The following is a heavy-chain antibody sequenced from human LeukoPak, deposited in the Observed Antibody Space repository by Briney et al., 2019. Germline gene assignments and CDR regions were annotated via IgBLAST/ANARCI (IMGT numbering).Heavy chain of an antibody. CDR2: TSYDGSNK. V-gene: IGHV3-30-3*01. CDR3: ARSIDVTYYYYGMDV. J-gene: IGHJ6*02. Sequence: GGSLRLSCAASGFTFSSYAMHWVRQAPGKGLEWVAVTSYDGSNKYYADSVKGRFTISRDNSKNTLYLQMNSLRAEDTAVYYCARSIDVTYYYYGMDVWGQGTTVTVSS. D-gene: IGHD2/OR15-2a*01. CDR1: GFTFSSYA.